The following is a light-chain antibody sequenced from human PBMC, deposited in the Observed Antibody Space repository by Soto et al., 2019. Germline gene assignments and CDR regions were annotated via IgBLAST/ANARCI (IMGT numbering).Light chain of an antibody. CDR1: SSNIGNNP. V-gene: IGLV1-44*01. CDR2: SDS. Sequence: QSVLTQPPSASGTPGQRVTISCSGSSSNIGNNPVSWYQQLPGTAPKLLIYSDSQRPSGVPDRFSGSKSGTSASLAISGLQSEDEADYYCAGWDDSLNAWVFGGGTKVTVL. J-gene: IGLJ3*02. CDR3: AGWDDSLNAWV.